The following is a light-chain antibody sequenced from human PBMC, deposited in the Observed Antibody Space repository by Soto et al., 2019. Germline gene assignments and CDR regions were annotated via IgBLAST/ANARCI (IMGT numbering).Light chain of an antibody. Sequence: EIVLTQSPGTLSLSPGERATLSCRASQIVSSNHLAWYQQKPGQAPRLLIYGSSSRATGIPDRFSGSGSGTDVTLTISRLEPEDFAVYFCHLYCGSPPHTFGQGTKVEIK. CDR3: HLYCGSPPHT. CDR1: QIVSSNH. V-gene: IGKV3-20*01. J-gene: IGKJ2*01. CDR2: GSS.